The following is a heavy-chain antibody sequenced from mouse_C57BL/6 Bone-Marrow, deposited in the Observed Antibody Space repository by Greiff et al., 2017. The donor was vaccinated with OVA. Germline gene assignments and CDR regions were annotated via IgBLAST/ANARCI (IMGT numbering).Heavy chain of an antibody. V-gene: IGHV1-64*01. CDR2: IHPNSGST. J-gene: IGHJ4*01. CDR3: ATDYYGSRAMDY. CDR1: GYTFTSYW. Sequence: QVQLKQPGAELVKPGASVKLSCKASGYTFTSYWMHWVKQRPGQGLEWIGMIHPNSGSTNYNEKFKSKATLTVDKSSSTAYMQLSSLTSEDSAVYYCATDYYGSRAMDYWGQGTSVTVSS. D-gene: IGHD1-1*01.